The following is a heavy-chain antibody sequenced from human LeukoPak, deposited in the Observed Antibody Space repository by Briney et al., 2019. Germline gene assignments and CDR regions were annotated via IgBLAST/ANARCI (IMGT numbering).Heavy chain of an antibody. V-gene: IGHV3-48*01. Sequence: GGSLRLSCAASGFSFSTYSMNWVRQAPGKGLEWVSYISSSSSTIYYADSVKGRFTISRDNAKNSLYLQMNSLRAEDSAVYYCARDRLHYGEYEKTFDYWGQGTLVTVSS. D-gene: IGHD4-17*01. J-gene: IGHJ4*02. CDR2: ISSSSSTI. CDR3: ARDRLHYGEYEKTFDY. CDR1: GFSFSTYS.